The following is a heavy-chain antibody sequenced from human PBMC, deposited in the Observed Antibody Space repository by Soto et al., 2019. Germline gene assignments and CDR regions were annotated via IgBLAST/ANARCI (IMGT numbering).Heavy chain of an antibody. CDR1: GFIVSSKY. CDR3: AKALLQWQKVEWFDH. V-gene: IGHV3-66*01. CDR2: LYGSGDT. Sequence: KLVESGGGLVQPGGSLRLSCAASGFIVSSKYMSWVRQAPGKGLEWVSVLYGSGDTYYADSVRGRFTISRDSSKNTLYLQMNRLRVEDTGVYYCAKALLQWQKVEWFDHWGQGALVSVSS. J-gene: IGHJ5*02. D-gene: IGHD4-4*01.